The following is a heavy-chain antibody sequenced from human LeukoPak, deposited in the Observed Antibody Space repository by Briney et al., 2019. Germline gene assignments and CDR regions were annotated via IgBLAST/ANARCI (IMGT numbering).Heavy chain of an antibody. Sequence: GGSLRLSCAASGFTFSTYAMSWVRQAPGKGLEWVSAITGSGDNTYYADSVKGRFTISKDNSKNTMYLQMNSLRAEDTAVYYCAKGNIGYYYDYWGQGTLVTVSS. CDR3: AKGNIGYYYDY. CDR2: ITGSGDNT. CDR1: GFTFSTYA. D-gene: IGHD3-22*01. J-gene: IGHJ4*02. V-gene: IGHV3-23*01.